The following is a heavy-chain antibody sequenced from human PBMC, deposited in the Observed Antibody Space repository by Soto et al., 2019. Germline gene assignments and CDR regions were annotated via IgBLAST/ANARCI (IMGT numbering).Heavy chain of an antibody. Sequence: GASVKVSCKASGYTFTSYGISWVRQAPGQGLEWMGWISAYNGNTNYAQKLQGRVTMTTDTSTSTAYMELRSLRSDDTAVYYCVRAYSYCSGGSCYSFYYYYYMDVWGKGTTVTVSS. CDR2: ISAYNGNT. CDR1: GYTFTSYG. J-gene: IGHJ6*03. CDR3: VRAYSYCSGGSCYSFYYYYYMDV. D-gene: IGHD2-15*01. V-gene: IGHV1-18*01.